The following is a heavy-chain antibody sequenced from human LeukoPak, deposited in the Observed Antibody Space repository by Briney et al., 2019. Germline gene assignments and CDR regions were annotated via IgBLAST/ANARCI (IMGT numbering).Heavy chain of an antibody. Sequence: SETLSLTCAVYGGSFSGYYWSWIRQPPGKGLEWIGEINHSGSTNYNPSLKSRVTISVDTSENQFSLKLSSVTAADTAVYYCARDSNSNYYYYYYMYVWGKGTTVTVS. D-gene: IGHD4-11*01. CDR3: ARDSNSNYYYYYYMYV. J-gene: IGHJ6*03. CDR1: GGSFSGYY. CDR2: INHSGST. V-gene: IGHV4-34*01.